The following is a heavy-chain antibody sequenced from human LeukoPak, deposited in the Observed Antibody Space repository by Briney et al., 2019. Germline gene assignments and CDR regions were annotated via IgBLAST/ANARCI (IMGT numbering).Heavy chain of an antibody. CDR3: ARAYYSDSNAPYYFDY. CDR1: GGSISSYY. V-gene: IGHV4-59*08. D-gene: IGHD3-22*01. CDR2: IYYSGST. Sequence: SETLSLTCTVSGGSISSYYWSWIRQPPGKGLEWIGYIYYSGSTNYNPSLKSRITISVDTSKNHFSLKLSSVTAADTAVYYCARAYYSDSNAPYYFDYWGPGTMVTVSS. J-gene: IGHJ4*02.